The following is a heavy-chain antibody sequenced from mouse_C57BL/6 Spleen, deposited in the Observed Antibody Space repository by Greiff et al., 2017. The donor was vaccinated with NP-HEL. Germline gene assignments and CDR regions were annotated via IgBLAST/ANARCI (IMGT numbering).Heavy chain of an antibody. J-gene: IGHJ3*01. V-gene: IGHV1-69*01. CDR3: ARSEAPSTPWFAY. Sequence: QVQLKQPGAELVMPGASVKLSCKASGYTFTSYWMHWVKQRPGQGLEWIGEIDPSDSYTNYNQKFKGKSTLTVDKSSSTAYMQLSSLTSEDSAVYYCARSEAPSTPWFAYWGQGTLVTVSA. CDR2: IDPSDSYT. D-gene: IGHD2-1*01. CDR1: GYTFTSYW.